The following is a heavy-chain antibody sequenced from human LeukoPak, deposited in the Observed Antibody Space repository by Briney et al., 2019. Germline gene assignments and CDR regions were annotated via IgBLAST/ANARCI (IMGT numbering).Heavy chain of an antibody. V-gene: IGHV4-31*03. D-gene: IGHD5-12*01. Sequence: PSETLSLTCTVSGGSISSGGYYWSWIRQHPGKGLEWIGYIYYSGSTYYNPPLKSRVTISVDTSKNQFSLKLSSVTAADTAVYYCARATEGSDAFDIWGQGTMVTVSS. CDR3: ARATEGSDAFDI. CDR1: GGSISSGGYY. CDR2: IYYSGST. J-gene: IGHJ3*02.